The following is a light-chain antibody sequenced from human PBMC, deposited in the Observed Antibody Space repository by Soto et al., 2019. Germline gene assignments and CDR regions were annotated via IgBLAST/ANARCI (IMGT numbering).Light chain of an antibody. CDR3: SSYTSRSTLYV. J-gene: IGLJ1*01. CDR2: EVS. CDR1: SSDVGGYNY. Sequence: QSALTQPASVSGSPGQSITISCTGTSSDVGGYNYVSWYQQHPGKAPKLMIYEVSNRPSGVSNRFSGSKSGNTASLTISGLQAEDEADYYCSSYTSRSTLYVFGTGTQLTVL. V-gene: IGLV2-14*01.